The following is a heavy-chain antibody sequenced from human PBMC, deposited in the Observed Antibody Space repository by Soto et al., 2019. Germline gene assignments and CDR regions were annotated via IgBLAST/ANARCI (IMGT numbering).Heavy chain of an antibody. CDR3: ARHPKYYSGYRYFDY. J-gene: IGHJ4*02. V-gene: IGHV5-51*01. D-gene: IGHD5-12*01. CDR2: IYPGDSDT. Sequence: GESLKISCKGSGYNFGSYWSAWVRQMPGKGLEWMGIIYPGDSDTRYNPSFQGQVTISADESISTAYLQWSSLQASDSAMYYCARHPKYYSGYRYFDYWGQGTRVTVSS. CDR1: GYNFGSYW.